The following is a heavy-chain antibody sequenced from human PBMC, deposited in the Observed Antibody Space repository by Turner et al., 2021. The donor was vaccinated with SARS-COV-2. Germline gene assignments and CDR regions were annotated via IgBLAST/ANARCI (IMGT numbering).Heavy chain of an antibody. CDR2: IYYSGST. V-gene: IGHV4-39*01. CDR3: ASPSVYFWSGSYYGMDV. Sequence: QLQLQESCPGRLKPSETLSLTCPVSGGSISSSSYYWGWIRQPPGKGLEWIGSIYYSGSTYYNPSLKSRVTISVDTSKNQFSLKLSSVTAADTAVYDCASPSVYFWSGSYYGMDVWGHGTTVTVSS. D-gene: IGHD3-3*01. J-gene: IGHJ6*02. CDR1: GGSISSSSYY.